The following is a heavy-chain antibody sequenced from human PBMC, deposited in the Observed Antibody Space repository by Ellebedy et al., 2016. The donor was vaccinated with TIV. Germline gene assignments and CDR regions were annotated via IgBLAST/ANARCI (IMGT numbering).Heavy chain of an antibody. V-gene: IGHV1-2*04. CDR2: INPNSGGT. CDR3: ARGDSSSSYSNDAFDI. D-gene: IGHD3-22*01. Sequence: AASVKVSCKASGYTFTSYAMHWVRQAPGQGLEWMGWINPNSGGTNYAQKFQGWVTMTRDTSISTAYMELSRLRSDDTAVYYCARGDSSSSYSNDAFDIWGQGTMVTVSS. J-gene: IGHJ3*02. CDR1: GYTFTSYA.